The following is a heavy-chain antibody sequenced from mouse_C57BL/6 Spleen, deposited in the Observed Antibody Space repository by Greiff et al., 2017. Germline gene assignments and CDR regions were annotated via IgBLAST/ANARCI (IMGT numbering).Heavy chain of an antibody. Sequence: VQLQQSGAELVMPGASVKLSCKASGYTFTSYWMHWVKQRPGQGLEWIGEIDPSDSYTNYNQKFKGKSTLTVDKSSSTAYMQLSSLTSEDSAVYYCARGYSNYVAYWGQGTLVTVSA. CDR1: GYTFTSYW. D-gene: IGHD2-5*01. CDR3: ARGYSNYVAY. CDR2: IDPSDSYT. J-gene: IGHJ3*01. V-gene: IGHV1-69*01.